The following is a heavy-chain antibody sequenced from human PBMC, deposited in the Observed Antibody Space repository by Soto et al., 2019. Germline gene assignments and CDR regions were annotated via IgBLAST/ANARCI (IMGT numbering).Heavy chain of an antibody. CDR3: VREGGDLRGSGVFDY. V-gene: IGHV3-48*01. Sequence: SGGSLRLSCAASGFTFSFYTMNWVRQTPGKGLEWLAYISRGASSIYYADSVKGRFTVSRDNANNSLSLQLNSLRREDTAVYYCVREGGDLRGSGVFDYWGQGTLVTVSS. CDR1: GFTFSFYT. J-gene: IGHJ4*02. CDR2: ISRGASSI. D-gene: IGHD6-19*01.